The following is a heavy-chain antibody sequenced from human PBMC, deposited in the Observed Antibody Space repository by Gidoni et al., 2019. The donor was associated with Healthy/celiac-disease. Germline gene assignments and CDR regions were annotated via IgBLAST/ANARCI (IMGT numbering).Heavy chain of an antibody. J-gene: IGHJ4*02. Sequence: EVQLLESGGGLVQPGGSLRLSCAASGFTFSSYAMSWVRQAPGQGLECVSAISGIVGSTYYADSVKGRFTLSRDNSKNTLYLQMNSLRAEDTAVYYCAKARQEIVVVIIFLFDYWGQGTLVTVSS. CDR3: AKARQEIVVVIIFLFDY. CDR1: GFTFSSYA. D-gene: IGHD3-22*01. V-gene: IGHV3-23*01. CDR2: ISGIVGST.